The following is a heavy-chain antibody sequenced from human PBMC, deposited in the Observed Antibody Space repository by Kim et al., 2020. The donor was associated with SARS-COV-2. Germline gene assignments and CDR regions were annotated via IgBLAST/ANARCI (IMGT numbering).Heavy chain of an antibody. Sequence: GGSLRLSCAASGFTFSSYGMHWVRQAPGKGLEWVAVISYDGSNKYYADSVKGRFTISRDNSKNTLYLQMNSLRAEDTAVYYCAKDLPRYRISVITVRGQNYYGMDGWGQGATFTVS. D-gene: IGHD1-26*01. CDR3: AKDLPRYRISVITVRGQNYYGMDG. J-gene: IGHJ6*02. V-gene: IGHV3-30*18. CDR1: GFTFSSYG. CDR2: ISYDGSNK.